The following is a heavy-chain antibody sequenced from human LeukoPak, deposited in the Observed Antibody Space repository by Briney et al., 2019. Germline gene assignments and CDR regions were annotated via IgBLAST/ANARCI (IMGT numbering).Heavy chain of an antibody. CDR2: ISSSGSTK. V-gene: IGHV3-48*03. J-gene: IGHJ4*02. CDR1: GFTFSSYE. CDR3: ARDPIFNRTNYYFDS. Sequence: PGGSLRLSCAASGFTFSSYEMNWVRQAPGKGLEWVSYISSSGSTKYYADSVKGRFIISIDNAKNSLYLQMNSLIAEQTDVSYFARDPIFNRTNYYFDSWGKGPLVTVSS. D-gene: IGHD2/OR15-2a*01.